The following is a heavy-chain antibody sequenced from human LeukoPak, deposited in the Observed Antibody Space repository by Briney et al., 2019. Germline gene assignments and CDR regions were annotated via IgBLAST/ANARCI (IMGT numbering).Heavy chain of an antibody. CDR1: GFTFSRSW. J-gene: IGHJ5*02. CDR2: IKEDGSEK. V-gene: IGHV3-7*01. CDR3: ASSGWYSTPNWFDP. Sequence: GGSLRLSCTASGFTFSRSWMHWVRQAPGKGLEWVASIKEDGSEKYYVDSVKGRFTISRDNAKNSLYLQMNSLRAEDTAMYYCASSGWYSTPNWFDPWGQGTLVIVSS. D-gene: IGHD6-19*01.